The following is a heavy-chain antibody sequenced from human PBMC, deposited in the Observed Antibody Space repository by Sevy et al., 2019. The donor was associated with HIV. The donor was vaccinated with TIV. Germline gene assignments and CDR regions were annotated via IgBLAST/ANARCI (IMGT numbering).Heavy chain of an antibody. J-gene: IGHJ5*02. CDR2: ISHSGST. Sequence: SETLPLTCTVSGDSISSSFWSWIRQPPGKGLEWIGYISHSGSTNYSPSLKSRVTISVDTSKNQFSLKVNSVTAADTAVYYCTRDFYDNRPRGFDPWGQGILVTVSS. D-gene: IGHD3-22*01. CDR3: TRDFYDNRPRGFDP. CDR1: GDSISSSF. V-gene: IGHV4-59*01.